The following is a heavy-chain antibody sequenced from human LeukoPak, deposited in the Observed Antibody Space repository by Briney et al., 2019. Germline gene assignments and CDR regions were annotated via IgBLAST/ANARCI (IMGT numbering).Heavy chain of an antibody. J-gene: IGHJ4*02. CDR1: GGSLSGYY. Sequence: SETLSLTCAVYGGSLSGYYWSWIRQPPGKGLEWSGEINHSGSTNYNPSLKSRVTISVDTSKNQFSLKLSSVTAADTAVYYCPRRGRVSPPGYCSGGSCGTFDYWGQGTLVTVSS. CDR2: INHSGST. D-gene: IGHD2-15*01. V-gene: IGHV4-34*01. CDR3: PRRGRVSPPGYCSGGSCGTFDY.